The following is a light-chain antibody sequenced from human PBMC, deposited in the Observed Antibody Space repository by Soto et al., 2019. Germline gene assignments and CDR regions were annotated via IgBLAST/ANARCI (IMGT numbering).Light chain of an antibody. J-gene: IGKJ4*01. CDR2: GAS. Sequence: EIVMTQSPATLSVSPGERATLSCRASQGISNNLAWYQQKPGQAPRLLIYGASTRATGTPARFSGSGSGTEFTLTISRLQSEDFAVYYCQHNNNWPPLTFGGGTNVEFK. CDR1: QGISNN. CDR3: QHNNNWPPLT. V-gene: IGKV3-15*01.